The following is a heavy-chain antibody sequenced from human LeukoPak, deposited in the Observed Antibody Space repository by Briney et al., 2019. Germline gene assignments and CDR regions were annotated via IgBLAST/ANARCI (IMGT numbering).Heavy chain of an antibody. CDR3: ARSYSSSWSYYEY. CDR2: IYPGDSDT. D-gene: IGHD2-2*01. V-gene: IGHV5-51*01. J-gene: IGHJ4*02. CDR1: GYKFTSYW. Sequence: GGSLRLSCKGSGYKFTSYWIGWVRQMPGKGLEWMGIIYPGDSDTRYSPSFQGQVTISADKSITTAHLQWSSLEASDTAMYYCARSYSSSWSYYEYWGQGTLVTVSS.